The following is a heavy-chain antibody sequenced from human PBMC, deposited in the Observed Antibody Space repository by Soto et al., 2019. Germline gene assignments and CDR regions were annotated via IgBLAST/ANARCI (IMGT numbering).Heavy chain of an antibody. CDR1: GFTFTRYS. Sequence: GGSLRLSCADSGFTFTRYSMNWVRQAPGKGLEWVSSISSTTNYIYYADSMKGRFTVSRDNAKNSVYLEMNSLSAEDTAVYYCARESEDLTSNFDYWGQGTLVTVS. CDR2: ISSTTNYI. V-gene: IGHV3-21*01. J-gene: IGHJ4*02. CDR3: ARESEDLTSNFDY.